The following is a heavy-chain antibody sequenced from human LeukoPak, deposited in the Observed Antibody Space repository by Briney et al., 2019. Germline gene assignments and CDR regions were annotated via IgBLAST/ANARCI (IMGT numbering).Heavy chain of an antibody. J-gene: IGHJ4*02. CDR3: ARDLAWYNSGWYEDY. CDR1: GYTFTNYG. V-gene: IGHV1-18*01. Sequence: EASVKVSCKASGYTFTNYGISWVRQAPGQGLEWMGWISAYNGNTNYAQKLQGRVTMTTDTSTSTAYMELRSLRSDDTAVYYCARDLAWYNSGWYEDYWGQGTLVTVSS. CDR2: ISAYNGNT. D-gene: IGHD6-19*01.